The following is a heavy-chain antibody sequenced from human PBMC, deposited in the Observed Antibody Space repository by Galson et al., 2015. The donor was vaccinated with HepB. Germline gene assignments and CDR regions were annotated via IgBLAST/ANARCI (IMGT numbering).Heavy chain of an antibody. CDR1: GYTFTSYD. CDR2: MNPNSGNT. J-gene: IGHJ6*02. Sequence: SVKVSCKASGYTFTSYDINWVRQATGQGLEWMGWMNPNSGNTGYAQKFQGRVTITADKSTSTAYMELSSLRSEDTAVYYCARDGRQVVPAANYGMDVWGQGTTVTVSS. CDR3: ARDGRQVVPAANYGMDV. D-gene: IGHD2-2*01. V-gene: IGHV1-8*01.